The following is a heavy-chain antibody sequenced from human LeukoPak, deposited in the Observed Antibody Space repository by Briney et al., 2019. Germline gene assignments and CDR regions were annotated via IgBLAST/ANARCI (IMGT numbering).Heavy chain of an antibody. Sequence: GGSLRLSCAVSGITLSNYGVSWIRQALGGGLEWVSYISSSGSIIYYADSVKGRFTISRDNAKNSLYLQMNSLRAEDTAVYYCARTQGKIWFDRWGQGTKVTVSS. CDR1: GITLSNYG. CDR3: ARTQGKIWFDR. J-gene: IGHJ5*02. V-gene: IGHV3-11*01. CDR2: ISSSGSII.